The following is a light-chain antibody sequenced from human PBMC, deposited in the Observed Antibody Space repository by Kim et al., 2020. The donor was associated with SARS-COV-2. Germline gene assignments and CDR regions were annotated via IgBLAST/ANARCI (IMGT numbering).Light chain of an antibody. V-gene: IGLV1-47*01. CDR1: SSNSGSNY. J-gene: IGLJ2*01. Sequence: GQSVTISCSGSSSNSGSNYVYWYQQLPGTAPKLLIYRNNQRPSGVPDRFSGSKSGTSASLAISGLRSEDEADYYCAAWDDSLSGVVFGGGTKLTVL. CDR3: AAWDDSLSGVV. CDR2: RNN.